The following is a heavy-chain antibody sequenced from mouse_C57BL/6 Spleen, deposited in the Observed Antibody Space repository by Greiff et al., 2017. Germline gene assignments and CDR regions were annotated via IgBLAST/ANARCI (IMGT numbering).Heavy chain of an antibody. D-gene: IGHD1-1*01. J-gene: IGHJ4*01. Sequence: QVQLQQSGAELVKPGASVKLSCKASGYTFTSYWMQWVKQRPGQGLEWIGEIDPSDSYTNYNQKFKGKATLTVDTSSSTAYMQLSSLTSEDSAVYYCARKATVEAMDYWGQGTSVTVSS. CDR2: IDPSDSYT. CDR3: ARKATVEAMDY. CDR1: GYTFTSYW. V-gene: IGHV1-50*01.